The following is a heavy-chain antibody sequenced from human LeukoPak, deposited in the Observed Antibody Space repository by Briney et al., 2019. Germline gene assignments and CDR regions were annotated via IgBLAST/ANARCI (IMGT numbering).Heavy chain of an antibody. J-gene: IGHJ4*02. CDR1: GGSFSGYY. V-gene: IGHV4-34*01. CDR2: INHSGST. D-gene: IGHD5-24*01. Sequence: TSETLSLTCAVYGGSFSGYYWSWIRQPPGKGLEWIGEINHSGSTNYNPSLKSRVTISVDTSKNQFSLKLSSVTAADTAVYYCARSEMATEFDYWGQGTLVTVSS. CDR3: ARSEMATEFDY.